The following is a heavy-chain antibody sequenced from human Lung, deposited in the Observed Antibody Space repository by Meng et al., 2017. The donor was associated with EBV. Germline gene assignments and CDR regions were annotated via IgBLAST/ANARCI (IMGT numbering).Heavy chain of an antibody. CDR1: GGSFSGYY. CDR2: INHSGST. Sequence: QVLRQQWGDGLLKPSETLSLTCAVYGGSFSGYYWSWIRQPPGKGLEWIGEINHSGSTNYNPSLKSRVTISVDTSKNQFSLKLSSVTAADTAVYYCARLFQGGFDYWGQGTLVTVSS. V-gene: IGHV4-34*01. J-gene: IGHJ4*02. CDR3: ARLFQGGFDY. D-gene: IGHD3-10*01.